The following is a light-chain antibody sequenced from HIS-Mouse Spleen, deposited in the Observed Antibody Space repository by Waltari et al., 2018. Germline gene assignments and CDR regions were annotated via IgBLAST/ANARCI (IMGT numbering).Light chain of an antibody. Sequence: SHELTQPPSVSVSPGQTASITCSGDKLGDKYACWYQQKPGQSPVLVIYQDSKRPSGIPGRFSGSNSGNTATLTISGTQAMDEADYYCQAWDSSYSVFGGGTKLTVL. CDR2: QDS. CDR1: KLGDKY. CDR3: QAWDSSYSV. V-gene: IGLV3-1*01. J-gene: IGLJ2*01.